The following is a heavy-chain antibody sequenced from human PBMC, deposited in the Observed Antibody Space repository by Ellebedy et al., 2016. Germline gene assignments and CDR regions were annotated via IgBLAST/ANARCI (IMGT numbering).Heavy chain of an antibody. CDR2: ISAYNGNT. CDR3: ARGGIIDDYYDSSGYYPFLV. J-gene: IGHJ4*02. V-gene: IGHV1-18*01. Sequence: ASVKVSXXASGGTFSSYAISWVRQAPGQGLEWMGWISAYNGNTNYAQKLQGRVTMTTDTSTSTAYMELRSLRSDDTAVYYCARGGIIDDYYDSSGYYPFLVWGQGTLVTVSS. CDR1: GGTFSSYA. D-gene: IGHD3-22*01.